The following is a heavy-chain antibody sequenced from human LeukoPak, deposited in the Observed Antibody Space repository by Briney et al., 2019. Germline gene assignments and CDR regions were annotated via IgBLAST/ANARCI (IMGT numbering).Heavy chain of an antibody. Sequence: PGRSLRLSCTASGFTFGDYGVDWVRQVPGKGLEWVGFIRRKAHDDTPQYAASVQGRFTISRDDSKSAAYLQMNSLKTEDTGVYYCVGAGGYDNWFDSWGQGTLVTVSS. CDR2: IRRKAHDDTP. CDR3: VGAGGYDNWFDS. CDR1: GFTFGDYG. D-gene: IGHD5-12*01. J-gene: IGHJ5*01. V-gene: IGHV3-49*04.